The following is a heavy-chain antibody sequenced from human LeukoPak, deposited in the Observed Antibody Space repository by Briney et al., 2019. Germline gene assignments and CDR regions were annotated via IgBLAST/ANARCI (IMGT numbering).Heavy chain of an antibody. J-gene: IGHJ3*01. CDR3: ARDRRREGVHAFDV. Sequence: PSETLSLTCTVSGGSISGYYWSWIRQPPGKGLEWIGYIHYSGSTSYKPSLNSRVTMSVDTSKNHFSLKLSSVTAADTAVYYCARDRRREGVHAFDVWGRGTMVTVSS. V-gene: IGHV4-59*01. D-gene: IGHD3-3*01. CDR1: GGSISGYY. CDR2: IHYSGST.